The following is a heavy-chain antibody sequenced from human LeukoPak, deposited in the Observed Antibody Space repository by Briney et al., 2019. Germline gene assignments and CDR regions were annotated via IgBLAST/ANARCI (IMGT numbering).Heavy chain of an antibody. D-gene: IGHD3-9*01. J-gene: IGHJ4*02. CDR2: IYYSGST. V-gene: IGHV4-31*03. CDR3: ARITLDILTGYYHYYLDY. CDR1: GGSISSGGYY. Sequence: SETLSLTCTVSGGSISSGGYYWSWIRQHPGKGLEWIGYIYYSGSTYYNPPLKSRVTISVDTSKNQFSLKLSSVTAADTAVYYCARITLDILTGYYHYYLDYWGQETLVTVSS.